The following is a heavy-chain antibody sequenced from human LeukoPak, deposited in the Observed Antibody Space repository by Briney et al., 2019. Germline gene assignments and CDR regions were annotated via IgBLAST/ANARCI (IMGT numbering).Heavy chain of an antibody. Sequence: SGGSLRLSCAASGFTFSSYEMNWVRQAPGKGLEWVSYISSSGSTIYYADSVKGRFTISRDNAKNSLYLQMNSLRDEDTAVYYCARGGCSGGNCYAAYFDYWGQGTLVTVSS. D-gene: IGHD2-15*01. CDR1: GFTFSSYE. CDR2: ISSSGSTI. V-gene: IGHV3-48*03. CDR3: ARGGCSGGNCYAAYFDY. J-gene: IGHJ4*02.